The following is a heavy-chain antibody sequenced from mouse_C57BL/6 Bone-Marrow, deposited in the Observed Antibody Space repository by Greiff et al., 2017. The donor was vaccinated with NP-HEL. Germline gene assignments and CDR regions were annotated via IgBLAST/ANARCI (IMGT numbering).Heavy chain of an antibody. V-gene: IGHV5-6*02. Sequence: EVKLMESGGDLVKPGGSLKLSCAASGFTFSSYGMSWVRQTPDKRLEWVATISSGGSYTYYPDSVKGRFTISRDNAKNTLYLQMSSLKSEDTAMYYYARGTGPFDYWGQGTTLTVSS. CDR1: GFTFSSYG. CDR2: ISSGGSYT. D-gene: IGHD4-1*01. J-gene: IGHJ2*01. CDR3: ARGTGPFDY.